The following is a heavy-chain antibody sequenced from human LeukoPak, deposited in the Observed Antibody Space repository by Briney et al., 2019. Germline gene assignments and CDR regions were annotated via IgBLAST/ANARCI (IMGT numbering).Heavy chain of an antibody. CDR3: ARDLSFGSLDF. Sequence: GGAPRLSFAASRFIFSSHCMHWVRQAPGKGAGWVAGMWYDGSREDYADSVKGRFTISRDMSKNTLNLQMNSLRVEDTAMFYCARDLSFGSLDFRGQGTLVTVSS. J-gene: IGHJ4*02. V-gene: IGHV3-33*01. CDR2: MWYDGSRE. D-gene: IGHD1-26*01. CDR1: RFIFSSHC.